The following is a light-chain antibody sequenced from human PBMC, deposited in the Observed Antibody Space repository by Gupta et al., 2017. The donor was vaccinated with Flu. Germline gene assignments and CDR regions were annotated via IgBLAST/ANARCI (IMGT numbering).Light chain of an antibody. J-gene: IGKJ2*03. CDR2: GAS. V-gene: IGKV3-20*01. CDR3: QQYGSSYS. Sequence: PGERATLSCRASQSVSSSYLAWYQQKPGQAPRLLIYGASSRATGIPDRFSGSGSGTDFTLTISRLEPEDFAVYYCQQYGSSYSFGQGTKLEIK. CDR1: QSVSSSY.